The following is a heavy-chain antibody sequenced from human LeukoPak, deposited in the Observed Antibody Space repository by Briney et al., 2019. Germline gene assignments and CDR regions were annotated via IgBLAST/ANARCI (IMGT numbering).Heavy chain of an antibody. CDR1: GGSFSGYY. CDR2: IHYSGRI. CDR3: SRGTDAYKCGNS. J-gene: IGHJ4*02. Sequence: PSETLSLTCAVYGGSFSGYYWTWIRQLPGKGLEWIGEIHYSGRINYNPSLKSRVTISADTSNNHFSLKMNSVTAADTAVYYCSRGTDAYKCGNSWGQGTLVTVSS. D-gene: IGHD5-24*01. V-gene: IGHV4-34*01.